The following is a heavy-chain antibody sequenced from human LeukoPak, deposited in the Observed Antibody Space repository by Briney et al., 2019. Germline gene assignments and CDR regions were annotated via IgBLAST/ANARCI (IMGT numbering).Heavy chain of an antibody. J-gene: IGHJ5*02. D-gene: IGHD6-25*01. CDR1: GYSFTSYW. V-gene: IGHV5-51*01. Sequence: GEPLKISCKGSGYSFTSYWIGWLRQIPGKGLEWMGILYPGDSDTRYSPSFQGQVTISADKSISTAYLQWSSLKPSHTAMYYCARGGRLNWFDPWGQGTLVTVSS. CDR3: ARGGRLNWFDP. CDR2: LYPGDSDT.